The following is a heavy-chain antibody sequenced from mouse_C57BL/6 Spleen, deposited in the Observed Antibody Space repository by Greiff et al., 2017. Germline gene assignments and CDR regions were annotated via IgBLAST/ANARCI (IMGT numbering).Heavy chain of an antibody. V-gene: IGHV1-4*01. CDR3: ASGAGSAWFAY. CDR2: INPSSGYT. Sequence: VQLVESGAELARPGASVKMSCKASGYTFTSYTMHWVKQRPGQGLEWIGYINPSSGYTKYNQKFKDKATLTADKSSSTAYMQLSSLTSEDSAVYYCASGAGSAWFAYWGQGTLVTVSA. CDR1: GYTFTSYT. J-gene: IGHJ3*01.